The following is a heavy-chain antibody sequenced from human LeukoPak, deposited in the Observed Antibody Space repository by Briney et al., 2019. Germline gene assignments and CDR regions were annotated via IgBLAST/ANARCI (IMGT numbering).Heavy chain of an antibody. D-gene: IGHD3-10*01. Sequence: SETMSLTCAVSGFSITSSSWWGWIRQPPGKGLEWIGYIYHSGTTYYNPSLQSRVTMSVDTSKNQFSLKLSSVTAVDTAVYYCARKENVYYYFDYWGQGTLVTVSS. V-gene: IGHV4-28*01. J-gene: IGHJ4*02. CDR3: ARKENVYYYFDY. CDR2: IYHSGTT. CDR1: GFSITSSSW.